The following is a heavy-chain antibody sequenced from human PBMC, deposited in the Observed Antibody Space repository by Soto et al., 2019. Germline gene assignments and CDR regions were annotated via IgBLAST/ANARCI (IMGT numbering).Heavy chain of an antibody. Sequence: ASVKVSCKASGYTFTGYYMHWVRRAPGQGLEWMGWINPNSGGTNYAQKFQGRVTMTRDTSISTAYMELSRLRSDDTAVYYFASEHYDFWSGPGPYYYGMDVWGQGTTVTVSS. V-gene: IGHV1-2*02. J-gene: IGHJ6*02. CDR1: GYTFTGYY. CDR2: INPNSGGT. D-gene: IGHD3-3*01. CDR3: ASEHYDFWSGPGPYYYGMDV.